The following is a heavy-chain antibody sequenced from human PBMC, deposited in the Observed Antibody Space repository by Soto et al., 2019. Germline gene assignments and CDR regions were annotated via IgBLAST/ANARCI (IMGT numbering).Heavy chain of an antibody. Sequence: QVQLVQSGAEVKKPGASVKVSCKASGYTFTSYDINWVRQATGQGLEWMGWMNPNSGNTGYAQKFQGRVTMTRNTSNSTAYMAVSSLRSEDHAVYYCAGGGFCCCARCYSGHDFYYWGQGTLVTVSS. CDR1: GYTFTSYD. D-gene: IGHD2-15*01. CDR3: AGGGFCCCARCYSGHDFYY. CDR2: MNPNSGNT. V-gene: IGHV1-8*01. J-gene: IGHJ4*02.